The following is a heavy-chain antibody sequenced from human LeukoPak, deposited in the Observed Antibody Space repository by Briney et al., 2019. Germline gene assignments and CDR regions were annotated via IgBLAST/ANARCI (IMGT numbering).Heavy chain of an antibody. J-gene: IGHJ3*02. D-gene: IGHD3-22*01. CDR1: GYTFTNYG. CDR2: ISAYNGNT. Sequence: ASVKVSCKASGYTFTNYGISWVRQAPGQGLECMGWISAYNGNTNYAQKLQGRVTMTTDTSASTAYMELRSLRSDDTAVYYCARGRGDSSGYDAFDIWGQGTMVTASS. V-gene: IGHV1-18*01. CDR3: ARGRGDSSGYDAFDI.